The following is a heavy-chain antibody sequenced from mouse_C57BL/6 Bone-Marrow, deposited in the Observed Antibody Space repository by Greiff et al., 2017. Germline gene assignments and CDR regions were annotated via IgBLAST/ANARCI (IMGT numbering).Heavy chain of an antibody. CDR3: ARVDGYYFDY. D-gene: IGHD1-1*01. CDR1: GISITTGNYR. J-gene: IGHJ2*01. CDR2: IYYSGTI. Sequence: EVKLVESGPGLVKPSQTVFLTCTVTGISITTGNYRWSWIRQFPGNKLECIGYIYYSGTITYNPSLTSRTTITRDTPENHFFLEMNSLTAEDTATYYCARVDGYYFDYWGQGTTLTGSS. V-gene: IGHV3-5*01.